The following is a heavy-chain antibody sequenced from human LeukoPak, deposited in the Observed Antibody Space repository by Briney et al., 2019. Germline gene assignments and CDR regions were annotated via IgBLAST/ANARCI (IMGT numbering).Heavy chain of an antibody. CDR3: ARDDSSGPYSWIGY. J-gene: IGHJ4*02. CDR1: GGSISSYY. V-gene: IGHV4-59*01. Sequence: PSETLPLTCTVSGGSISSYYWSWIRQPPGKGLEWIGYIYYSGSTNYNPSLKSRVTISVDTSKNQFSLKLSSVTAADTAVYYCARDDSSGPYSWIGYWGQGTLVTVSS. CDR2: IYYSGST. D-gene: IGHD3-22*01.